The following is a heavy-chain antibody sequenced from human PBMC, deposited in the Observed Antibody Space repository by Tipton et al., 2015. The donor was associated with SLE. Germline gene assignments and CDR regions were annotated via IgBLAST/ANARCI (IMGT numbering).Heavy chain of an antibody. Sequence: TLSLTCTVSGGSISSYYWSWIRQPPGKGLEWIGYIYYSGSTNYNPSLKSRVTTSVDTSKNQFSLELSSVTAADTAVYYCARLAGGETSAFDIWGQGTMVTVSS. D-gene: IGHD1/OR15-1a*01. CDR1: GGSISSYY. J-gene: IGHJ3*02. CDR3: ARLAGGETSAFDI. CDR2: IYYSGST. V-gene: IGHV4-59*08.